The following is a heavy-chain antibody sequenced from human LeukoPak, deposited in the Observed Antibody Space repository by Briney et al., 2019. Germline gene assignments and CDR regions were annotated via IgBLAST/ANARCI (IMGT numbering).Heavy chain of an antibody. CDR2: IYYSGST. J-gene: IGHJ3*02. V-gene: IGHV4-59*01. Sequence: PSETLSLTCTVSGGSFNTYYWSWIRQPPGKGLEWLGYIYYSGSTNYNPSLKSRVTISVDTSKNQFSLKLSSVTAADTAVYYCARHSATLNAFDIWGQGTMVTVSS. CDR1: GGSFNTYY. CDR3: ARHSATLNAFDI. D-gene: IGHD2-21*01.